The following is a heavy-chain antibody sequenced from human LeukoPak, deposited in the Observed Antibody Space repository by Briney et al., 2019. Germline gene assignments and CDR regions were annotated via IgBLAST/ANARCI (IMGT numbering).Heavy chain of an antibody. CDR3: AREETTSGGRSKDAFDI. Sequence: GGSLRLSCAASGFTLSSYWMHWVRQAPGKGLVWVSRINSDGSSTSYADSVKGRFTISRDNAKNTLYLQMNSLRAEDTAVYYCAREETTSGGRSKDAFDIWGQGTMVTVSS. D-gene: IGHD2-15*01. J-gene: IGHJ3*02. V-gene: IGHV3-74*01. CDR1: GFTLSSYW. CDR2: INSDGSST.